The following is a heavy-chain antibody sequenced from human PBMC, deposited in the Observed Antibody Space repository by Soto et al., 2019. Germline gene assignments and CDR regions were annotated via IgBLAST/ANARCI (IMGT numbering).Heavy chain of an antibody. J-gene: IGHJ5*02. D-gene: IGHD2-2*01. CDR1: SGSISSSNW. Sequence: QVQLQESGPGLVKPSGTLSLTCAVSSGSISSSNWWSWVRQPPGKGLEWIGEIYHSGSTNYNPSLKSRVTISVDKSKNQFSLKLSSVTAADTAVYYCARDRYCSSTSCYGWFDPWGQGTLVTVSS. V-gene: IGHV4-4*02. CDR2: IYHSGST. CDR3: ARDRYCSSTSCYGWFDP.